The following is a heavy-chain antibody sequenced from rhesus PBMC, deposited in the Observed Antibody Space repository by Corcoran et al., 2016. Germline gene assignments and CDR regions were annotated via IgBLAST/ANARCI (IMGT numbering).Heavy chain of an antibody. Sequence: QLQLQESGPGLVKPSETLSVTCAVSGGAISSTYWSGIRQAPGRGREWIGYIYGSGGSTNYNPSLKSRVTLSVDTSKTQLSLKLSSVTAADTAVYYCARRLRYYYGLDSWGQGVVVTVSS. CDR3: ARRLRYYYGLDS. J-gene: IGHJ6*01. CDR2: IYGSGGST. D-gene: IGHD3-40*01. CDR1: GGAISSTY. V-gene: IGHV4-169*01.